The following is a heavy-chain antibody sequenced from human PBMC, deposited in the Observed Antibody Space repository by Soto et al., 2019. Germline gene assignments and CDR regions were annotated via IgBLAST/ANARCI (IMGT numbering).Heavy chain of an antibody. V-gene: IGHV3-30*18. Sequence: PGGSLRLSCAASGFTFSSYGMHWVRQAPGKGLEWVAVISYDGSNKYYADSVKGRFTISRDNSKNTLYLQMNSLRAEDTAVYYCAKDRWANWSYFDYWGQGTLVTVSS. CDR1: GFTFSSYG. CDR3: AKDRWANWSYFDY. D-gene: IGHD1-1*01. CDR2: ISYDGSNK. J-gene: IGHJ4*02.